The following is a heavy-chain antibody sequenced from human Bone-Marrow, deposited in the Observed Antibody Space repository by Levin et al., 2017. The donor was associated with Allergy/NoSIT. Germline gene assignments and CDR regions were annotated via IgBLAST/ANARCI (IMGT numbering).Heavy chain of an antibody. D-gene: IGHD2-21*02. J-gene: IGHJ4*02. CDR2: ISAGSHDT. V-gene: IGHV3-21*01. CDR1: GFTLSSYS. Sequence: GGSLRLSCAASGFTLSSYSMNWVRQAPGKGLEWVSSISAGSHDTYYAASVKGRFTISRDNAKNSLYLQLNSLRAGDTAVYYCARVPAWGDCVVSNDYWGQGTLVTVSS. CDR3: ARVPAWGDCVVSNDY.